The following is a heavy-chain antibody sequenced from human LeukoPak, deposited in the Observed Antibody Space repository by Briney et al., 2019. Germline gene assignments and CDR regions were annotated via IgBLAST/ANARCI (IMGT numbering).Heavy chain of an antibody. V-gene: IGHV1-8*01. CDR1: GYSFSSHD. J-gene: IGHJ3*02. CDR2: MNPKSGNT. D-gene: IGHD2-21*01. Sequence: ASVKVSCKASGYSFSSHDINWVRQATGQGLEWMGWMNPKSGNTDHAQKFQGRVTMSRDTSISTAYMELSRLRSDDTAVYYCARGRGAYCGGDCYSLDAFDIWGQGTMVTVSS. CDR3: ARGRGAYCGGDCYSLDAFDI.